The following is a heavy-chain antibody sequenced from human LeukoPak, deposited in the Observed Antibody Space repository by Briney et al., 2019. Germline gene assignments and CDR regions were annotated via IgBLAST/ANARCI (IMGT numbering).Heavy chain of an antibody. V-gene: IGHV1-69*13. J-gene: IGHJ6*03. CDR2: IIPIFGTA. D-gene: IGHD6-6*01. CDR1: GGTFSSYA. CDR3: ARAGIAAPPSLLYYYYYMDV. Sequence: SVKVSCKASGGTFSSYAISWVRQAPGQGLEWMGGIIPIFGTANYAQKFQGRVTITADESTSTAYMELSSLRSEDTAVYYCARAGIAAPPSLLYYYYYMDVWGKGTTVTVSS.